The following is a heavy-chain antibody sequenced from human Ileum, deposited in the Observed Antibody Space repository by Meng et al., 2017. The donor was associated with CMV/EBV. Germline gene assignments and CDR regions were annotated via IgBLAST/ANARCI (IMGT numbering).Heavy chain of an antibody. CDR3: ARGSSSWAFDY. Sequence: QVQLKGSGPGLVKPSETLSLTCTVSGGSISGYYWSWIRQPATKGLEWIGRVYSSGSTDYNPSLQSRVTMSVDTSKNQFSLKLSSVTAADTAVYYCARGSSSWAFDYWGQGTLVTVSS. V-gene: IGHV4-4*07. J-gene: IGHJ4*02. CDR2: VYSSGST. CDR1: GGSISGYY. D-gene: IGHD2-2*01.